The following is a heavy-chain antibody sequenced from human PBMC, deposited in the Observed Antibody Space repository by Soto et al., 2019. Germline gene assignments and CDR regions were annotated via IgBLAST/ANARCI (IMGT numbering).Heavy chain of an antibody. CDR3: AKGSIGYSDGVDN. CDR1: GFSFSSYA. Sequence: VQLLESGGGLVQPGGSLRLSCAASGFSFSSYAMVWVRQAPGKGLEWVSVISARGGSSYFADDEKGGFTSSRNNSKNELSLLMISLIGEDAATSFCAKGSIGYSDGVDNWGQGTLVIVSS. D-gene: IGHD5-12*01. V-gene: IGHV3-23*01. CDR2: ISARGGSS. J-gene: IGHJ4*02.